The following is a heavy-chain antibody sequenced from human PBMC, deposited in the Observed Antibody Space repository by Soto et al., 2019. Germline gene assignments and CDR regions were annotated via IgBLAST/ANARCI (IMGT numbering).Heavy chain of an antibody. Sequence: QVQLVQSGAEVKRPGSSVKVSCKASGDTFAFYSINWVRQAPGLGLEWMGRINPILSISNYAQRFQGRVTMTADKSTSTAYMVLNGLRSEDTAIYYCATSYGSGYRAFDYWGQGALVTVSS. D-gene: IGHD3-10*01. CDR2: INPILSIS. V-gene: IGHV1-69*02. J-gene: IGHJ4*02. CDR1: GDTFAFYS. CDR3: ATSYGSGYRAFDY.